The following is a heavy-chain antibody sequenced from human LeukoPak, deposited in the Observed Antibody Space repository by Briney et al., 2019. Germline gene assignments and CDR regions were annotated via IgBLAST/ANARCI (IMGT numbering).Heavy chain of an antibody. CDR2: ISGDGGTI. J-gene: IGHJ4*02. V-gene: IGHV3-43*02. D-gene: IGHD5-12*01. CDR3: TKVKLGYNYYFES. CDR1: GFTFDDYA. Sequence: GGSLRLSCAASGFTFDDYAMHWVRQAPGKGLEWVSLISGDGGTIYYAGSVKGRFTISRDNSKNSLYLQMDTLRTDDTALYYCTKVKLGYNYYFESWGQGTLVTVSS.